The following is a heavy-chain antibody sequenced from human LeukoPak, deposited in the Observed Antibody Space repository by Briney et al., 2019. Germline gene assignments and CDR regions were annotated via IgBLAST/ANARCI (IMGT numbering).Heavy chain of an antibody. CDR1: TDSISSGDYY. V-gene: IGHV4-30-4*01. CDR2: INKNGGT. CDR3: AREHKSYGDYPYYFDA. D-gene: IGHD4-17*01. J-gene: IGHJ4*02. Sequence: SETLSLTCTVSTDSISSGDYYWSWIRQPAGKGLEFIGYINKNGGTYYNPPLKSRVSISIDTSKNQFSLKLTSVTAADTAVYFCAREHKSYGDYPYYFDAWGQGTLVTVSS.